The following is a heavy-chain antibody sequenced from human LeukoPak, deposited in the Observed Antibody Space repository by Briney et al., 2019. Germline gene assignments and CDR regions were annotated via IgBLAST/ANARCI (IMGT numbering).Heavy chain of an antibody. V-gene: IGHV3-74*01. CDR2: SNSDGRRT. D-gene: IGHD1-1*01. J-gene: IGHJ4*02. CDR1: GFTFSRYW. CDR3: ARALERGYFDY. Sequence: GGSLRLSCVASGFTFSRYWMHWVRQTPEKGQLWVSYSNSDGRRTGYADSVKGRFTISRDNAKNTLYLQMNSLRAEDTAVYYCARALERGYFDYWGQGTLVTVSS.